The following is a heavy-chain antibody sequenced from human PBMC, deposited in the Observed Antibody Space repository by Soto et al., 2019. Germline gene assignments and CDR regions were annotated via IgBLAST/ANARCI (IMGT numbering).Heavy chain of an antibody. CDR1: GYSFTSLD. D-gene: IGHD1-26*01. J-gene: IGHJ4*02. Sequence: GASVKVPCKASGYSFTSLDINWVRQTAGQGLEWMGWMEPSTGTTGYAQKFQGRVTMTRDTSINTAYMELTTLTSDDTAFYYCARGVSAGVDYWGQGTLVTVSS. CDR3: ARGVSAGVDY. V-gene: IGHV1-8*01. CDR2: MEPSTGTT.